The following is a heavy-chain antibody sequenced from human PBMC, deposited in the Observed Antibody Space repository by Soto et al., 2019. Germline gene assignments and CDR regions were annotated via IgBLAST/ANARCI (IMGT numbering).Heavy chain of an antibody. V-gene: IGHV3-30*18. J-gene: IGHJ4*02. Sequence: PGGSLRLSCAASGFTFSSYGMHWVRQAPGKGLEWVAVISYDGSNKYYADSVKGRFTISRDNSKNTLYLQMNSLRAEDTAVYYCAKHPSSRGLAAAGTGFDYWGQGTLVTVSS. CDR3: AKHPSSRGLAAAGTGFDY. CDR1: GFTFSSYG. CDR2: ISYDGSNK. D-gene: IGHD6-13*01.